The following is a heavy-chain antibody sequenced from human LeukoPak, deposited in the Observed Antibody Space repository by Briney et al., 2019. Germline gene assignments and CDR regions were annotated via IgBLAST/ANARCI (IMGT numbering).Heavy chain of an antibody. D-gene: IGHD1-26*01. J-gene: IGHJ5*02. V-gene: IGHV3-48*01. CDR3: AKGERELLLSVWFDP. Sequence: PGGSLRLSCAASGFTFDDYGMNWVRQAPGKGLEWVSYISSSSSTIYYADSVKGRFTISRDNSKNTLYLQMNSLRAEDTAVYYCAKGERELLLSVWFDPWGQGTLVTVSS. CDR1: GFTFDDYG. CDR2: ISSSSSTI.